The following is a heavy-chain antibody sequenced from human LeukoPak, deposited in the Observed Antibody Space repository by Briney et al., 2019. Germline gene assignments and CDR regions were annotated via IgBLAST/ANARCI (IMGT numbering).Heavy chain of an antibody. V-gene: IGHV5-51*01. CDR1: GYSFTSYW. J-gene: IGHJ5*02. D-gene: IGHD4-17*01. CDR3: ARHGNYGDYRNNWFDP. CDR2: IYPGDSDT. Sequence: KCGESLKISCKGSGYSFTSYWIGWVRQMPGKGLEWMGIIYPGDSDTRYSPSFQGQVTISADKSISTAYLQWSSLKASDTAMYYCARHGNYGDYRNNWFDPWGQGTLVTVSS.